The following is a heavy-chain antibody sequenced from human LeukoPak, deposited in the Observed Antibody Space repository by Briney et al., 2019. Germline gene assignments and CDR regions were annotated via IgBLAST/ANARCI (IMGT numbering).Heavy chain of an antibody. CDR3: ASFFCINGICYYLDY. CDR1: GYTFTSYA. Sequence: ASVKVSCKASGYTFTSYALGWVRQAPGRGLEWMGWINTNTGNPTYAQGFTGRFVFSLDTSVSTAYLQISSLEAEDTAVYYCASFFCINGICYYLDYWGQGTLVTVSS. CDR2: INTNTGNP. D-gene: IGHD2-8*01. J-gene: IGHJ4*02. V-gene: IGHV7-4-1*02.